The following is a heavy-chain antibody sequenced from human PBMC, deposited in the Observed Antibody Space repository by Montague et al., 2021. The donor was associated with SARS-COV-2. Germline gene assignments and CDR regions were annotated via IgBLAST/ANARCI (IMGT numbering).Heavy chain of an antibody. Sequence: SETLSLTCTVSGGSISNYYWSWIRQPPGKRLEWIGYIYYSGSTNYSPSLKSRVTISVDTSKNQFSLKLSSVTAADTAVYYCARGSGCLDNAFDIWGQGTTVTVSS. CDR1: GGSISNYY. V-gene: IGHV4-59*01. J-gene: IGHJ3*02. CDR3: ARGSGCLDNAFDI. D-gene: IGHD6-19*01. CDR2: IYYSGST.